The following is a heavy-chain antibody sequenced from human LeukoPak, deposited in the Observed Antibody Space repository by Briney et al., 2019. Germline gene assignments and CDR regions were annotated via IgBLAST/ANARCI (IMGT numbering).Heavy chain of an antibody. CDR1: GGSISSYY. V-gene: IGHV4-59*01. D-gene: IGHD5-18*01. CDR3: ARVDTAMVFNWFDP. CDR2: IYYSGST. J-gene: IGHJ5*02. Sequence: KPSETLSLTCTVSGGSISSYYWSWIRQPPGKGLEWIWYIYYSGSTNYNPSLKSRVTISVDTSKNQFSLKLSSVTAADTAVYYCARVDTAMVFNWFDPWGQGTLVTVSS.